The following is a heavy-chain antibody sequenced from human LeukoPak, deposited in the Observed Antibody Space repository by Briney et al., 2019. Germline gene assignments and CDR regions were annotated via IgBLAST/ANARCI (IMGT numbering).Heavy chain of an antibody. CDR1: GGSISSGSYY. CDR2: IYTSGST. V-gene: IGHV4-61*02. Sequence: PSETLSLTCTVSGGSISSGSYYWSWIRQPAGKGLEWIGRIYTSGSTNYNPSLKSRVTISVDTSKNQFSLKLSSVTAADTAVYYCARLLVDTMIVVDYRLDPWGQGTLVTVSS. D-gene: IGHD3-22*01. J-gene: IGHJ5*02. CDR3: ARLLVDTMIVVDYRLDP.